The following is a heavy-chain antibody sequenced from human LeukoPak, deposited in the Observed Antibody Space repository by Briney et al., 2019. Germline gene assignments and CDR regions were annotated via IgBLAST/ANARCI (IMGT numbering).Heavy chain of an antibody. CDR3: ARVPGRISHSSSWFIAREEGYYYYMDV. Sequence: SETLSLTCTVSGGSISSYYWSWIRQPPGKGLEWIGYIYYSGSTNYNPSLKSRVTISVDTSKNQFSLKLSSVTAADTAVYYCARVPGRISHSSSWFIAREEGYYYYMDVWGKGTTVTVSS. CDR2: IYYSGST. J-gene: IGHJ6*03. V-gene: IGHV4-59*01. D-gene: IGHD6-13*01. CDR1: GGSISSYY.